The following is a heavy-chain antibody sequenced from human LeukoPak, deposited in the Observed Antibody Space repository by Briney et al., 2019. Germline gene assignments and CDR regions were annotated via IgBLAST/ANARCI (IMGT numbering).Heavy chain of an antibody. CDR3: ASLDYVWGSYRVDY. V-gene: IGHV4-34*01. D-gene: IGHD3-16*02. CDR2: INHSGST. CDR1: GGSFSGYY. Sequence: SETLSLTCAVYGGSFSGYYWSWIRQPPGKGLEWIGEINHSGSTNYNPSLKSRVTISVDTSKSQFSLKLSSVTAADTAVYYCASLDYVWGSYRVDYWGQGTLVTVSS. J-gene: IGHJ4*02.